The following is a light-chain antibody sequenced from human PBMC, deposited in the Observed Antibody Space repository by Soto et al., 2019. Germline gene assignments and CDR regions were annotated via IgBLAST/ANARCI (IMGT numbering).Light chain of an antibody. J-gene: IGKJ1*01. CDR2: GAS. CDR3: QQYGYSLWT. CDR1: QSISGTY. V-gene: IGKV3-20*01. Sequence: DTVLTQSPGTLSLTSVERATLSCMASQSISGTYLAWYQQKPGQAPRLLIYGASSRATGIPDRFSGSGSGTDFTLTISRLEPEDFAVYYCQQYGYSLWTFGQGTKVDIK.